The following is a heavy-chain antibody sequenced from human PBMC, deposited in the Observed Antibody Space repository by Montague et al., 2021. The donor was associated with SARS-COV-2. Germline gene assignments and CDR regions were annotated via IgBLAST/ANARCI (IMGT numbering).Heavy chain of an antibody. CDR2: MYYTGIT. J-gene: IGHJ6*03. V-gene: IGHV4-59*02. Sequence: SETLSLTCTVSGESVTSYYWNWVRLPPGNGLEWIGSMYYTGITNYNPSLKSRVTISVDTSNNQLSLRLTSVTAADTAIYYCATLSILTALPPEDSMDVWGKGTTVIVSS. CDR3: ATLSILTALPPEDSMDV. D-gene: IGHD2-21*02. CDR1: GESVTSYY.